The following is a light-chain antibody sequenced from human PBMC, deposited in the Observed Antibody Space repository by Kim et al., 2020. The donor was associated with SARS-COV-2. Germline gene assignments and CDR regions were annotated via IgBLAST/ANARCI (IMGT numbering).Light chain of an antibody. CDR3: QQYGNSPYT. CDR2: TAS. J-gene: IGKJ2*01. Sequence: LDPGERVTLSCRASLRVDDYLAWYQQKPGQAPRVLIYTASTRATGIPDRFSGSGSGTDFTLTITRLEPEDSAIYYCQQYGNSPYTFGQGTKLEF. V-gene: IGKV3-20*01. CDR1: LRVDDY.